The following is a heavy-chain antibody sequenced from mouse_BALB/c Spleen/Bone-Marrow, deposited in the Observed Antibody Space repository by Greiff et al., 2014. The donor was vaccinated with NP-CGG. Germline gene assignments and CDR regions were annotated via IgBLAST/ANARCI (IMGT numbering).Heavy chain of an antibody. CDR1: GYTFTDYE. D-gene: IGHD3-2*01. V-gene: IGHV1-15*01. J-gene: IGHJ3*01. CDR3: TRLDSSGYGAY. CDR2: IDPETGGT. Sequence: QVQLQQSGAELVRPGASVTLSCKASGYTFTDYEMHWLKQTPVHGLEWIGAIDPETGGTAYNQKFKGRATLTTDKSSSTAYMELRSLISGDSAVYYCTRLDSSGYGAYWGQGTLVAVSA.